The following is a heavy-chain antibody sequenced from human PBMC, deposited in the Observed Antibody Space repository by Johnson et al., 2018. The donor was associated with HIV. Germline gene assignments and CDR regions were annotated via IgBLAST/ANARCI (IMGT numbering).Heavy chain of an antibody. CDR3: VSFAAAGDAFDI. J-gene: IGHJ3*02. V-gene: IGHV3-30*04. CDR2: LSYDGRNK. D-gene: IGHD6-13*01. Sequence: QVQLVESGGGVVQPGRSLRLSCVVSGFPFSTYGMNWVRQSPGKGLEWVAVLSYDGRNKYYAESVKGRLTISRDNSKNTLYLQMNSLRAEDTAVYYCVSFAAAGDAFDIWGQGTMVTVSS. CDR1: GFPFSTYG.